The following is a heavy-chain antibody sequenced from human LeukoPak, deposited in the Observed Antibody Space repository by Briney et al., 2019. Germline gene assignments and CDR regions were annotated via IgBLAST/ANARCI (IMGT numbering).Heavy chain of an antibody. D-gene: IGHD3-16*01. V-gene: IGHV3-9*01. Sequence: GGSLRLSCAASGFTFSSYAMHWVRQAPGKGLEWVSGISWNSGSIGYADSVKGRFTISRDNAKNSLYLQMNSLRAEDTALYYCAKEGRFGDLDYWGQGTLVTVSS. CDR3: AKEGRFGDLDY. CDR2: ISWNSGSI. J-gene: IGHJ4*02. CDR1: GFTFSSYA.